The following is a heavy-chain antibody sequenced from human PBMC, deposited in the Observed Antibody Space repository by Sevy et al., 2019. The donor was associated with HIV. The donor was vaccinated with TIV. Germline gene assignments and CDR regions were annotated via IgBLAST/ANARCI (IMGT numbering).Heavy chain of an antibody. J-gene: IGHJ4*02. Sequence: GGSLRLSCAASGFRFDDYVMHWVRQVPGKGLEWVASISWNGGSAAYADFAKGRFTISRDNAKASLGLEMNSLTSGDTALYYCVKSAATRGDFVVLREGFYFHSWGQGTLVTVSS. V-gene: IGHV3-9*01. D-gene: IGHD3-10*01. CDR2: ISWNGGSA. CDR3: VKSAATRGDFVVLREGFYFHS. CDR1: GFRFDDYV.